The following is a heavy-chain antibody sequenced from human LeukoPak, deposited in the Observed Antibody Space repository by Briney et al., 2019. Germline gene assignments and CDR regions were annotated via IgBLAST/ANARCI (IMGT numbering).Heavy chain of an antibody. CDR2: ISASGTIT. CDR1: GFTFSSYE. J-gene: IGHJ6*03. V-gene: IGHV3-48*03. D-gene: IGHD2-15*01. CDR3: ARDSCSGGSCYFDYYYYMDV. Sequence: GGSLRLSCAASGFTFSSYEMNWVRQAPGKGLEWISYISASGTITHYADSVEGRFTISRDNAKNSLYLQMNSLRAEDTAVYYCARDSCSGGSCYFDYYYYMDVWGKGTTVTVSS.